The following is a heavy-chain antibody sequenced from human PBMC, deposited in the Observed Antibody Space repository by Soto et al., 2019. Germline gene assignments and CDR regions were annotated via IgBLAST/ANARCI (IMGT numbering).Heavy chain of an antibody. CDR3: ARELASYNDY. J-gene: IGHJ4*02. Sequence: PGGSLRLSCAASGFPFSSSWMDWVRQAPGKGLEWVARINADGSRTYYADSVEGRFTISRDNAKNTLYLQMNSLRAEDTAVYYCARELASYNDYWGQGTLVTVSS. V-gene: IGHV3-74*01. CDR2: INADGSRT. CDR1: GFPFSSSW. D-gene: IGHD1-1*01.